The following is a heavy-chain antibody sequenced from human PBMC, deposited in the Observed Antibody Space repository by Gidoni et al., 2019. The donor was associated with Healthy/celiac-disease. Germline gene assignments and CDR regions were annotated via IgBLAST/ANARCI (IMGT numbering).Heavy chain of an antibody. CDR2: INAGNGNT. CDR3: AREYYYDSSGYSPTQDAFDI. J-gene: IGHJ3*02. Sequence: QVQLVQSGAEEKKPGASVKVSCKASGYTFTSYAMHWVRQAPGQRLEWMGWINAGNGNTKYSQKFQGRVTITRDTSASTAYMELSSLRSEDTAVYYCAREYYYDSSGYSPTQDAFDIWGQGTMVTVSS. V-gene: IGHV1-3*05. D-gene: IGHD3-22*01. CDR1: GYTFTSYA.